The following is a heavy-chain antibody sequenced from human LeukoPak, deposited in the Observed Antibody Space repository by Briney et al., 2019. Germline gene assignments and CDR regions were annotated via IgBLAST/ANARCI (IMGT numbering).Heavy chain of an antibody. Sequence: SETLSLTCTVSGGSISSSSYYWGWIRQPPGKGLEWIGSIYYSGSTNYNPSLKSRVTISVDTSKSQFSLKLSSVTAADTAVYYCARDERGGSSSDIWGQGTMVTVSS. CDR3: ARDERGGSSSDI. CDR1: GGSISSSSYY. V-gene: IGHV4-39*07. CDR2: IYYSGST. D-gene: IGHD6-13*01. J-gene: IGHJ3*02.